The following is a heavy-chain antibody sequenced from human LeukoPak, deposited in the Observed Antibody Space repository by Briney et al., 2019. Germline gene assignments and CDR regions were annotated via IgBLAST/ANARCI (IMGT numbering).Heavy chain of an antibody. D-gene: IGHD6-19*01. Sequence: WASVKVSCKASGGTFSSYAISWVRQAPGRGLEWMGGIIPIFGTANYAQKFQGRVTITADESTSTAYMELSSLRSEDTAVYYCARQNKAVAGTYDYWGQGTLVTVSS. J-gene: IGHJ4*02. CDR3: ARQNKAVAGTYDY. CDR2: IIPIFGTA. V-gene: IGHV1-69*13. CDR1: GGTFSSYA.